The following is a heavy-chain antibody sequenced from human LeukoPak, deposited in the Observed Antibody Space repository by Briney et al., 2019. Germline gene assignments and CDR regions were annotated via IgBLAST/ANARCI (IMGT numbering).Heavy chain of an antibody. CDR2: ISSSSSTI. V-gene: IGHV3-48*01. CDR1: GFTFSSYS. Sequence: PGGSLRLSCAASGFTFSSYSMNWVRQAQGKGLEWVSYISSSSSTIYYADSVKGRFTISRDNAKNSLYLQMNSLGAEDTAVYYCASSGPYDILTGYFDYWGQGTLVTVSS. J-gene: IGHJ4*02. CDR3: ASSGPYDILTGYFDY. D-gene: IGHD3-9*01.